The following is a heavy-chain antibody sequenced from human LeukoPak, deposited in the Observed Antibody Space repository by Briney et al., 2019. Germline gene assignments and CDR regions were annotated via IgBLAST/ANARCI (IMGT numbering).Heavy chain of an antibody. D-gene: IGHD5-18*01. Sequence: SETLSFTCTVSGVSLSSGSFYWGWIRQPPGKGLEWIGIIHYSGATYYNPSLKSRVTISIDMSKNQFYLNLSSVTAADTAVYSCARHPERYSYFDYWGQGTLVTVSS. CDR3: ARHPERYSYFDY. CDR2: IHYSGAT. J-gene: IGHJ4*02. CDR1: GVSLSSGSFY. V-gene: IGHV4-39*01.